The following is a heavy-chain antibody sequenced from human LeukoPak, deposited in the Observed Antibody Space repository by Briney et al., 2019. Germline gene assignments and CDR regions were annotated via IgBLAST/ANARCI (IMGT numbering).Heavy chain of an antibody. CDR3: ATVGKYRSSWYGVY. Sequence: GGSLRLSCAASGFTFSSYGMHGVRQAPGKGLEWVAVIWYDGSNKYYADSVKGRFTISRDNSKNTLFLHMNSLRAEDTAVYYCATVGKYRSSWYGVYWGQGTLVTVSS. V-gene: IGHV3-33*01. J-gene: IGHJ4*02. CDR2: IWYDGSNK. CDR1: GFTFSSYG. D-gene: IGHD6-13*01.